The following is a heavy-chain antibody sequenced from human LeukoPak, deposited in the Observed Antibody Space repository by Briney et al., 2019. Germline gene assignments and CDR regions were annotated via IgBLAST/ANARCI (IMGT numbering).Heavy chain of an antibody. CDR2: IYYSGST. CDR3: ARDNGFGELFAEPHAFDI. V-gene: IGHV4-59*01. Sequence: SETLSLTCTASGGSISSYYWSWIRQPPGKGLEWIGYIYYSGSTNYNPSLKSRVTISVDTSKNQFSPKLSSVTAADTAVYYCARDNGFGELFAEPHAFDIWGQGTMVTVSS. D-gene: IGHD3-10*01. J-gene: IGHJ3*02. CDR1: GGSISSYY.